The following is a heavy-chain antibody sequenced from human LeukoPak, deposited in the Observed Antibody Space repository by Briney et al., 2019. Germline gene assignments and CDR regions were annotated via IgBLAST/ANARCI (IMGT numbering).Heavy chain of an antibody. CDR3: ARDGGQLHMDV. Sequence: GGSLRLSCAAPGFTFSSYSMNWVRQAPGKGLEWVSSISSSSSYIYYADSVKGRFTISRDNAKNSLYLQMNSLRAEDTAVYYCARDGGQLHMDVWGKGTTVTVSS. V-gene: IGHV3-21*01. CDR1: GFTFSSYS. D-gene: IGHD2-2*01. J-gene: IGHJ6*03. CDR2: ISSSSSYI.